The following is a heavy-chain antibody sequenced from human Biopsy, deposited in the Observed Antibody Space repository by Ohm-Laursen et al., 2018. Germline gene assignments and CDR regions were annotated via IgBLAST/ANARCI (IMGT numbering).Heavy chain of an antibody. CDR1: GFSLSARGMC. CDR2: VDWDDYK. J-gene: IGHJ6*02. D-gene: IGHD6-13*01. Sequence: TQTLTLTSSFSGFSLSARGMCVSWILQAPGKALEWLARVDWDDYKDYSASLQTKLSISKDTSNDQVVLTVNNVDPADTATYYCARTPILIVSAGLVYRHRRHLQGMDVWGQGIAVTVS. V-gene: IGHV2-70*11. CDR3: ARTPILIVSAGLVYRHRRHLQGMDV.